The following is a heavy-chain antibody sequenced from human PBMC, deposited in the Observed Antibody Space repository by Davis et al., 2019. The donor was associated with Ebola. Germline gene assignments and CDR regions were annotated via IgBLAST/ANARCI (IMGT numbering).Heavy chain of an antibody. D-gene: IGHD3-10*01. V-gene: IGHV1-2*06. Sequence: AASVKVSCKASGYTFTSYYMHWVRQAPGQGLEWMGRINPNSGGTNYAQKFQGRVTMTRGTSISTAYMELSRLRSDDTAVYYCARGGALLLWFGELWDYWGQGTLVTVSS. CDR3: ARGGALLLWFGELWDY. CDR2: INPNSGGT. J-gene: IGHJ4*02. CDR1: GYTFTSYY.